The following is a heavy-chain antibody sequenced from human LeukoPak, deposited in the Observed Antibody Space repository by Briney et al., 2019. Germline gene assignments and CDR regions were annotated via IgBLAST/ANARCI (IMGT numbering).Heavy chain of an antibody. CDR1: GFTFSAYA. J-gene: IGHJ6*02. CDR2: IGSDGKT. V-gene: IGHV3-23*01. D-gene: IGHD3-10*02. Sequence: PGGSLRLSCEASGFTFSAYAMTWVRQAPGKGLEWVSSIGSDGKTHYSESVKGRFAISRDNSKSMLFLQLNSLRAEDTALYYCARDPHYYVGMDVWGQGTTVTVSS. CDR3: ARDPHYYVGMDV.